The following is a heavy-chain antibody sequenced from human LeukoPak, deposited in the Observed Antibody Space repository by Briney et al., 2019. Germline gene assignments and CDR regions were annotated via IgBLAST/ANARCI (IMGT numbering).Heavy chain of an antibody. V-gene: IGHV3-23*01. J-gene: IGHJ6*03. CDR2: ISGSGGST. D-gene: IGHD3-22*01. CDR1: GFTFSSYA. CDR3: AKDSLYDSSGYYYEAYYYYYYMDV. Sequence: GGSLRPSCAASGFTFSSYAMSWVRQAPGKGLEWVSAISGSGGSTYYADSVKGRFTISRDNSKNTLYLQMNSLRAEDTAVYYCAKDSLYDSSGYYYEAYYYYYYMDVWGKGTTVTVSS.